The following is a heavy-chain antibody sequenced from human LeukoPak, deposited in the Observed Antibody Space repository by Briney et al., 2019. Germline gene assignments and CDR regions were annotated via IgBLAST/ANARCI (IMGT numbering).Heavy chain of an antibody. CDR3: ARRSVRGPFDY. CDR1: GGSISSYY. CDR2: IYYSAST. J-gene: IGHJ4*02. V-gene: IGHV4-59*08. D-gene: IGHD4-23*01. Sequence: SETLSLTCTVSGGSISSYYWSWIRQPPGKGLEWIGYIYYSASTNYNPSLKSRVTISVDTSKNQFSLKLSSVTAADTAVYYCARRSVRGPFDYWGQGTLVTVSS.